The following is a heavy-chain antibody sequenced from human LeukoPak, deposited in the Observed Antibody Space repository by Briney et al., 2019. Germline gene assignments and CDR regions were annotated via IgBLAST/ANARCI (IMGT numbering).Heavy chain of an antibody. V-gene: IGHV1-2*02. J-gene: IGHJ4*02. CDR2: INPNSGGT. Sequence: GASVKVSCKASGYTFTGYYMHWVRQAPGQGLEWMGWINPNSGGTNYAQKFQGRVTMTTDTSTSTAYMELSSLRSEDTAVYYCARGGRLDTAMVYYFDYWGQGTLVTVSS. CDR3: ARGGRLDTAMVYYFDY. D-gene: IGHD5-18*01. CDR1: GYTFTGYY.